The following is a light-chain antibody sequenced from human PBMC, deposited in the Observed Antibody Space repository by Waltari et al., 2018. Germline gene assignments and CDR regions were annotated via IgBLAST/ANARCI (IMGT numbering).Light chain of an antibody. CDR1: NSNSWTNY. Sequence: QSVLTQPPSASGTPGQQLSILCSGNNSNSWTNYLNWYQQFPETAPKLLIYRNNQRPAGVPARFSGSKSGTSASLAISGLRSEDEATYFCASRDASLTAWLFGGGTKLIVL. J-gene: IGLJ3*02. CDR2: RNN. V-gene: IGLV1-47*01. CDR3: ASRDASLTAWL.